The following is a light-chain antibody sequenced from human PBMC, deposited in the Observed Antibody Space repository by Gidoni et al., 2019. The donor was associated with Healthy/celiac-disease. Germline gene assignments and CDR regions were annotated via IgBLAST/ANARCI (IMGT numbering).Light chain of an antibody. CDR2: DAS. J-gene: IGKJ4*01. V-gene: IGKV3-11*01. Sequence: EIVLTQSLATLSLSPGERATLSCSASQSVSSYLAWYQQKPGQAPSLLIYDASNRATGIPARFSGSGSGTDFTLTISSLEPEDFAVYYCQQRSNWPLLTFGGGTKVEIK. CDR3: QQRSNWPLLT. CDR1: QSVSSY.